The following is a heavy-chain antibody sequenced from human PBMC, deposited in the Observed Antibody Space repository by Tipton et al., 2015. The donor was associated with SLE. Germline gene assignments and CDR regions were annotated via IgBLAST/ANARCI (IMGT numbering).Heavy chain of an antibody. V-gene: IGHV4-34*01. CDR1: GGSFSGYY. CDR3: ARGPPFDY. J-gene: IGHJ4*02. Sequence: TLSLTCAVYGGSFSGYYWSWIRQHPGKGLEWIGYIYYSGSTNYNPSLKSRVTISVDTSKNQFSLKLSSVTAAGTAVYYCARGPPFDYWGQGTLVTVSS. CDR2: IYYSGST.